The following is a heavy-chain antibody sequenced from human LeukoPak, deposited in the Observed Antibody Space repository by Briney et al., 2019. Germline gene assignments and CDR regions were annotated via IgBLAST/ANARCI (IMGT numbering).Heavy chain of an antibody. V-gene: IGHV3-30*18. CDR2: ISYDGSNK. CDR1: GFTFSSYG. J-gene: IGHJ4*02. Sequence: GRSLRLSCTASGFTFSSYGMDWVRQAPGKGLEWVAVISYDGSNKYYADSVKGRFTISRDNSKDTLYLQMNSLRAEDTAVYYCAKERKYYDSSGYSGFDYWGQGTLVTVSS. CDR3: AKERKYYDSSGYSGFDY. D-gene: IGHD3-22*01.